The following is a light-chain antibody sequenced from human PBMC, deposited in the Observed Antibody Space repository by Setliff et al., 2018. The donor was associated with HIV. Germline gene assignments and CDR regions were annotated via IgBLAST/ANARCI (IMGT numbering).Light chain of an antibody. Sequence: QSALTQPASVSASPGQSIAIACTGTSSDVGTYNYVSWYQQHPGKAPELMIYDVSSRLPGVSDRFSGSKSGNTASLTISGLQAEDEADYYCSSYSYSSPYVFGTGTKVTVL. CDR1: SSDVGTYNY. CDR2: DVS. J-gene: IGLJ1*01. CDR3: SSYSYSSPYV. V-gene: IGLV2-14*01.